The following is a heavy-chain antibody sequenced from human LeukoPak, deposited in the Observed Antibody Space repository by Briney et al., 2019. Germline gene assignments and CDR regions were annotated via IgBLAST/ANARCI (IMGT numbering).Heavy chain of an antibody. CDR2: IYWDDDK. Sequence: SGPTLVKPTQTLTLTCTFPGFSLSTSGVGVGWIRQPPGKALEWLALIYWDDDKRYSPSLKSRLTITKDTSKNQVVLTMTNMDPVDTATYYCAHRLDDSSGYYYGDAFDIWGQGTMVTVSS. J-gene: IGHJ3*02. CDR1: GFSLSTSGVG. D-gene: IGHD3-22*01. V-gene: IGHV2-5*02. CDR3: AHRLDDSSGYYYGDAFDI.